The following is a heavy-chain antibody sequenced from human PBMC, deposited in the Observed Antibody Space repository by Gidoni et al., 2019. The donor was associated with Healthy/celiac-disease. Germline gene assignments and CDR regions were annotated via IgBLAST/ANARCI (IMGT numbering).Heavy chain of an antibody. V-gene: IGHV3-23*01. J-gene: IGHJ5*02. CDR1: GFTLSSSA. D-gene: IGHD3-3*01. CDR3: APKRYYDFWSGYSRNWFDP. CDR2: ISGSGGST. Sequence: EVQLLESGGGLVQPGGSLRLSCAASGFTLSSSAMRWVRQAPGQGLGWFSAISGSGGSTYDADSVKVRFTISRDNSKNTLYLQMNSLRAEDTALYYCAPKRYYDFWSGYSRNWFDPWGQGTLVTVSS.